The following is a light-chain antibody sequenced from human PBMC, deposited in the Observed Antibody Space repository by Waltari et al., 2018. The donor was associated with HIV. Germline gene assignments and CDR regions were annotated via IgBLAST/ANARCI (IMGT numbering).Light chain of an antibody. J-gene: IGKJ1*01. V-gene: IGKV3D-20*01. Sequence: EIVLTQSPATLSLSPGERATLSCGASQSFKNNYLAWYQQKPGLAPRLLIYDASTRATGIPDRFSGSGSGTDFIITISRLEPEDFAVYYCQQYGSSPSTFGQGTKVEIK. CDR2: DAS. CDR1: QSFKNNY. CDR3: QQYGSSPST.